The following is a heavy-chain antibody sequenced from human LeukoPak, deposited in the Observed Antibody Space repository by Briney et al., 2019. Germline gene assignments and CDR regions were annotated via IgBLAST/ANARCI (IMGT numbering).Heavy chain of an antibody. CDR3: AKESRDGYNFLDY. CDR1: GFTFDYYA. Sequence: GGSLRLSCSASGFTFDYYAMHWVRQAPGKGLEWVSGISWNSGSIGYADSVKGRFTISRDNAKNSLYLQMNSLRAEDTALYYCAKESRDGYNFLDYWGQGTLVTVSS. D-gene: IGHD5-12*01. J-gene: IGHJ4*02. V-gene: IGHV3-9*01. CDR2: ISWNSGSI.